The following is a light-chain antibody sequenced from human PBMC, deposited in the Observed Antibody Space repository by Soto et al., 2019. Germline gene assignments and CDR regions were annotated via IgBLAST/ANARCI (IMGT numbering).Light chain of an antibody. V-gene: IGKV3-20*01. CDR2: GAS. CDR1: QSVSSSY. J-gene: IGKJ1*01. CDR3: QQYGGSPGT. Sequence: EIVLTQSPGTLSLSPGERATLSCRASQSVSSSYLAWYQQKPGQAPRLLIYGASSRATGIPDRFSGSGSGTDFTLTISRLEPEDFAVYYCQQYGGSPGTCGQGTKVEIK.